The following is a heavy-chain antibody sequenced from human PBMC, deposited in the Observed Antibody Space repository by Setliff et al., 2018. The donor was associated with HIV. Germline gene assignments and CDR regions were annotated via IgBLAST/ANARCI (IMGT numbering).Heavy chain of an antibody. D-gene: IGHD3-3*01. J-gene: IGHJ4*02. CDR2: ISHDGRNE. CDR1: GFIFNNYG. V-gene: IGHV3-30*03. Sequence: GGSLRLSCAASGFIFNNYGMHWVRQAPGKGLDWVALISHDGRNEYYADSVKGRFTISRDNAKNTLYLQMNSLRAEDTAVYYCATIWMRGAYFDYWGQGTLVTVSS. CDR3: ATIWMRGAYFDY.